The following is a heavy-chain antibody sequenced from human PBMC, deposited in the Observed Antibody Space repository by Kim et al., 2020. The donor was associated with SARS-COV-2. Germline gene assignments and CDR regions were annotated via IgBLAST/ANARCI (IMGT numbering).Heavy chain of an antibody. D-gene: IGHD3-3*01. V-gene: IGHV1-18*01. CDR3: AREVDDFWSGSTNYYFDY. J-gene: IGHJ4*02. CDR1: GYTFTSYG. CDR2: ISTYNGNT. Sequence: ASVKVSCRASGYTFTSYGITWVRQAPGQGLEWMGWISTYNGNTNYAQKLQGRVTMTTDTSTSTAYMELRSLRSDDTAVYYCAREVDDFWSGSTNYYFDYWGQGTLVTVSS.